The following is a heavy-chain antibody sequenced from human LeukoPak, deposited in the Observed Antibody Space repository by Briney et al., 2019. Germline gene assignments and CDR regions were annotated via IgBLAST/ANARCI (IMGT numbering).Heavy chain of an antibody. Sequence: GGSLRLSCAASGFTVSSNYMNWVRQAPGKGLERVSVIYSGSSTYYADSVRGRFTISRDNSKNTLYLQMNSLRAEDTAVYYCAKVLIGQWLTFDYWGQGTLVTVSS. J-gene: IGHJ4*02. CDR1: GFTVSSNY. CDR2: IYSGSST. CDR3: AKVLIGQWLTFDY. V-gene: IGHV3-53*01. D-gene: IGHD6-19*01.